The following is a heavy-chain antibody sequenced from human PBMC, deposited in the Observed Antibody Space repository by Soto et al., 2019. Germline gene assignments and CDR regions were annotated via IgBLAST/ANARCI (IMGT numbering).Heavy chain of an antibody. J-gene: IGHJ4*02. D-gene: IGHD2-2*01. V-gene: IGHV3-23*01. CDR2: ISGSGDST. Sequence: GGSLRLSCAASGFTFSNYAMSWVRQAPGKGLEWVSAISGSGDSTYYADSVKGRFTISRDNSKNTLYLQLNTLRTEDTAVYYCAKISCSSTNCYASDYWGQGTLVTVSS. CDR1: GFTFSNYA. CDR3: AKISCSSTNCYASDY.